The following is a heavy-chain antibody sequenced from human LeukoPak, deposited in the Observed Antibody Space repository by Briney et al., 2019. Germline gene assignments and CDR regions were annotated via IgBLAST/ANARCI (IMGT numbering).Heavy chain of an antibody. J-gene: IGHJ4*02. V-gene: IGHV4-61*02. Sequence: SETLSLTCTVSGGSISSGSYYWSWHRPRAGKGLEWIGRIYTSGSTNYNPSLGSRVTISVDTSKNQFSLNLSYVTAADTALYYCASLIYDYVWGSYRYDYYFDYWGQGTLVTVSS. CDR2: IYTSGST. CDR3: ASLIYDYVWGSYRYDYYFDY. CDR1: GGSISSGSYY. D-gene: IGHD3-16*02.